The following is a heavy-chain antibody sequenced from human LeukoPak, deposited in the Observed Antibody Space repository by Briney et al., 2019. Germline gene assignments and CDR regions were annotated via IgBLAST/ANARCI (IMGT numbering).Heavy chain of an antibody. Sequence: SVKVSCKASGGTFSSYAISWVRQAPGQGLQWMGRIIPIFGTANYAQKSQGRVTITTDESTSTAYMELSSLRSEDTDVYYCARHTIFGGGGFDYWGQGTLVTVSS. J-gene: IGHJ4*02. V-gene: IGHV1-69*05. CDR3: ARHTIFGGGGFDY. CDR1: GGTFSSYA. CDR2: IIPIFGTA. D-gene: IGHD3-3*01.